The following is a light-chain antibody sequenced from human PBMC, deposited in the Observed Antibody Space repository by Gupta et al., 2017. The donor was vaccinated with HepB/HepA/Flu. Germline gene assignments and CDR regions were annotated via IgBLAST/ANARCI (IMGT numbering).Light chain of an antibody. CDR1: QSVSSTY. Sequence: EFVLTQSPGTLSLSPGERATISCRASQSVSSTYLAWYQQKPGQAPRLLIYGASSRATGIPDRFSGSGSGTDFTLTISRLEPEDFALYYCQQYGSSPLTFGGGTKVESK. CDR2: GAS. J-gene: IGKJ4*01. V-gene: IGKV3-20*01. CDR3: QQYGSSPLT.